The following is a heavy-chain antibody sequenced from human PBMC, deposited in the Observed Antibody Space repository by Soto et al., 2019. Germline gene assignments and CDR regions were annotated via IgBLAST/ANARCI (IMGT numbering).Heavy chain of an antibody. CDR2: ISAHNGNT. D-gene: IGHD1-1*01. J-gene: IGHJ4*02. CDR3: ARGRYGDY. Sequence: QVHLVQSGAEVKKPGASVKVSCKGSGYAFTTYGITWVRQAPGQGLEWMGWISAHNGNTNYAQKLQGRVTVTRDTSTSTAYMELRSLRSDDTAVYYCARGRYGDYWGQGALVTVSP. V-gene: IGHV1-18*01. CDR1: GYAFTTYG.